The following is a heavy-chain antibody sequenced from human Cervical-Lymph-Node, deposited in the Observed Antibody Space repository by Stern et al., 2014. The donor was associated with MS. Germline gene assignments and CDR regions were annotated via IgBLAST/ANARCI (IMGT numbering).Heavy chain of an antibody. Sequence: VQLVESGGGVVPPGRSLRLSCAASGFSFSRYGIHWVRQPPGKGLEWVAVISYDGINKFYADSVKGRFTVSRDMSNSTVYLQMNSLRAEDTAVYYCARWPVQGSSYLDHWGQGTLVTVSS. V-gene: IGHV3-30*03. CDR2: ISYDGINK. J-gene: IGHJ4*02. CDR3: ARWPVQGSSYLDH. D-gene: IGHD2-15*01. CDR1: GFSFSRYG.